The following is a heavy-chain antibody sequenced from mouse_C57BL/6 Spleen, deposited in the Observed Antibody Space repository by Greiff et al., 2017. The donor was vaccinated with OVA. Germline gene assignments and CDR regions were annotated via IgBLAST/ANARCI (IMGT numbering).Heavy chain of an antibody. Sequence: EVQLQQSGPELVKPGASVKIPCKASGYTFTDYNMDWVKQSHGKSLEWIGDINPNNGGTIYNQKFKGKATLTVDKSSSTAYMELRSLTSEDTAVYYCASGVYYGSSWFAYWGQGTLVTVSA. CDR3: ASGVYYGSSWFAY. D-gene: IGHD1-1*01. V-gene: IGHV1-18*01. CDR1: GYTFTDYN. J-gene: IGHJ3*01. CDR2: INPNNGGT.